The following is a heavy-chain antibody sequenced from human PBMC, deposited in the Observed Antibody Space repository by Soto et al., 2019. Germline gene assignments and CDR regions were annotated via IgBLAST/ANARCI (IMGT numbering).Heavy chain of an antibody. CDR2: IYYSGST. D-gene: IGHD1-26*01. CDR3: ARDCVVGATTLDY. J-gene: IGHJ4*02. CDR1: GGSVSSGSYY. V-gene: IGHV4-61*01. Sequence: PSETLSLTCTVSGGSVSSGSYYWSWIRQPPGKGLEWIGYIYYSGSTNYNPSLKSRVTISVDTSKNQFSLKLSSVTAADTAVYYCARDCVVGATTLDYWGQGTLVTVSS.